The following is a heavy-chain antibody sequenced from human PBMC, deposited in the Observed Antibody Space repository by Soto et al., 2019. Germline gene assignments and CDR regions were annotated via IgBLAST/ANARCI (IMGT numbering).Heavy chain of an antibody. Sequence: EVQLVESGGALVQPGGSLRLSCAASRFTFSTYEMNWVRQAPGKGLEWVSSISSSGYTVYYADSVKGRFTISRDNTRNTQYRQMNSLRDEDTALYYCVRYCSTTLCNGVATRTFDYWGQGTLVNVYS. CDR2: ISSSGYTV. J-gene: IGHJ4*02. D-gene: IGHD2-2*01. CDR3: VRYCSTTLCNGVATRTFDY. CDR1: RFTFSTYE. V-gene: IGHV3-48*03.